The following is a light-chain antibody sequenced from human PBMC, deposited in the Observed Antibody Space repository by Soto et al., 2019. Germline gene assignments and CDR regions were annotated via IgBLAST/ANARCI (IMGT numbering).Light chain of an antibody. CDR2: KAS. J-gene: IGKJ1*01. V-gene: IGKV1-5*03. CDR1: QSIGSW. Sequence: DTQMTQSPSTLSASVGDRVTITCRASQSIGSWLAWYQQKPGKAPKLLIYKASILENGVPSRFSGSGSGTEFTLSISSLQPDDFATYYCHQYNSYWTFGRGTKVDIK. CDR3: HQYNSYWT.